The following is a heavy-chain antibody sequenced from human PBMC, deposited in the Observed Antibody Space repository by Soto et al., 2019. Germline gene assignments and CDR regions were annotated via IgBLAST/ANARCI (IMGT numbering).Heavy chain of an antibody. CDR3: ARDSVGAPEYFQH. CDR2: IIPISGTA. J-gene: IGHJ1*01. D-gene: IGHD1-26*01. Sequence: QVQLVQSGAEVKKPGSSVKVSCKASGGTFSSYAISWVRQAPGQGLEWMGGIIPISGTANYAQKFQVRVTSTADESTSTAYMELSSLSSEAMAVYSCARDSVGAPEYFQHWGQGTLVTVSS. V-gene: IGHV1-69*01. CDR1: GGTFSSYA.